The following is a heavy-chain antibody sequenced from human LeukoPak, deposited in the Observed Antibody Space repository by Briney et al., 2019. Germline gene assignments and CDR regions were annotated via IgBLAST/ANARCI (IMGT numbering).Heavy chain of an antibody. Sequence: GGSLRLSCAASGFTFSNAWMSWVRQAPGKGLEWVANMKEDGSKKDYMESVKGRFTISRDNAKNSLYLQMSSLRAEDTAVYYCARDRPGGYFDYWGQGALVTVSS. CDR3: ARDRPGGYFDY. CDR1: GFTFSNAW. V-gene: IGHV3-7*01. D-gene: IGHD4-23*01. CDR2: MKEDGSKK. J-gene: IGHJ4*02.